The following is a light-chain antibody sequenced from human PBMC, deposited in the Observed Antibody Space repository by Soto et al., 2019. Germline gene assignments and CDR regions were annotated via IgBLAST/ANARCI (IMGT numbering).Light chain of an antibody. CDR3: SSYTSSSTYVV. V-gene: IGLV2-14*01. CDR1: SSDVGGYNY. CDR2: EVS. J-gene: IGLJ2*01. Sequence: QSALTQPASVSGSPGQSITISCTGTSSDVGGYNYVSWYQHHPGKGPKLMIYEVSSRPLGVSNRFSGSKSGNTASLTISGLQAEDEANYYCSSYTSSSTYVVFGGGTKLTVL.